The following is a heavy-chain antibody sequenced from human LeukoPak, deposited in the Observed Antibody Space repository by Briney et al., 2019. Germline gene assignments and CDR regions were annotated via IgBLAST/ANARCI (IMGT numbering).Heavy chain of an antibody. V-gene: IGHV1-2*02. D-gene: IGHD3-16*01. J-gene: IGHJ4*02. CDR2: INPHSGDT. Sequence: GAPVKVSCKASGYTFTGYNIQWVRQAPGQGLEWMGWINPHSGDTNYAQKFQGRVTMTRDTSISTAYMDLSSLRSDDTAVYYCARVDGRGRHLDSWGQGTLVTVSS. CDR3: ARVDGRGRHLDS. CDR1: GYTFTGYN.